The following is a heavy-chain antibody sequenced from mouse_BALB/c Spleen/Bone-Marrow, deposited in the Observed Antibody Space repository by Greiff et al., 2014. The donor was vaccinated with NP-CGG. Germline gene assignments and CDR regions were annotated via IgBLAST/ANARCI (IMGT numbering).Heavy chain of an antibody. D-gene: IGHD3-1*01. Sequence: EVQLQQSGTVLARPGAAVKMSCKASGYTLSNYWMHWVKQRPGQGLEWIGTIYPGNSDTTYNQKFKGKAKLTAVTSTSTAYMDLSSLTDEDSAVYYCTTLARTNFDYWGQGTTLTVSS. V-gene: IGHV1-5*01. J-gene: IGHJ2*01. CDR3: TTLARTNFDY. CDR1: GYTLSNYW. CDR2: IYPGNSDT.